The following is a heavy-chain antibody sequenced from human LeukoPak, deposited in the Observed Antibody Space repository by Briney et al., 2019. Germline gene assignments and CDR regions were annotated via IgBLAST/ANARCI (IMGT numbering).Heavy chain of an antibody. CDR3: ARGSGRIIAVAGRANWYFDL. J-gene: IGHJ2*01. Sequence: SETLSLTCAVSGGSFSGYYWSWIRQPPGKGLEWIGEINDSGSTNYNPSLKSRVTISVDTSKNQFSLKLSSVTAADTAVYYCARGSGRIIAVAGRANWYFDLWAVAPWSLSPQ. V-gene: IGHV4-34*01. D-gene: IGHD6-19*01. CDR1: GGSFSGYY. CDR2: INDSGST.